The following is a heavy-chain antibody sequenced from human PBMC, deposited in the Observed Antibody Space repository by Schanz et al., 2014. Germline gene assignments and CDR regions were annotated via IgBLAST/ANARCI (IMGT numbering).Heavy chain of an antibody. J-gene: IGHJ4*02. CDR2: INSVGSNT. V-gene: IGHV3-74*02. Sequence: VQVVQSGGGLVKPGGSLRLSCAASGFTFSSHWMHWVRQDPGKGLVWVARINSVGSNTDYADSVTGRFTISRDNAKNTLYLQMNSLRAEDTAVYYCARGGPAYYFDDWGQGTLVTVSS. CDR3: ARGGPAYYFDD. CDR1: GFTFSSHW.